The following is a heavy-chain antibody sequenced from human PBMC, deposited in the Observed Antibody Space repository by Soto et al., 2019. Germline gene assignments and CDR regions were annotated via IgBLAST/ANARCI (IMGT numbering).Heavy chain of an antibody. CDR2: ISSSGSTI. CDR3: AYWNDKEEAFDI. CDR1: GFTFSDYY. J-gene: IGHJ3*02. D-gene: IGHD1-1*01. V-gene: IGHV3-11*01. Sequence: GGSLRLSCAASGFTFSDYYMSWIRQAPGKGLEWVSYISSSGSTIYYADSVKGRFTISRDNAKNSLYLQMNNLRAEDTAVYYCAYWNDKEEAFDIWGQGTMVTVSS.